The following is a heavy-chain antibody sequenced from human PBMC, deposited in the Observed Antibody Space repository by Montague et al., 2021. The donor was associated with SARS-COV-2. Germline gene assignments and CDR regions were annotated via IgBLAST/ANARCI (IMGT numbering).Heavy chain of an antibody. CDR3: ARDGEIVAVGYYFDS. Sequence: SLRLSCAASGFTFSSYWMYWVRQAPGKGLVWVSHINSDGSRRRYADSVKGRFTISRDNAKNTLYLQMNSLRAEDTAVYYCARDGEIVAVGYYFDSWGQGTLVTASS. CDR2: INSDGSRR. J-gene: IGHJ4*02. CDR1: GFTFSSYW. D-gene: IGHD3-22*01. V-gene: IGHV3-74*01.